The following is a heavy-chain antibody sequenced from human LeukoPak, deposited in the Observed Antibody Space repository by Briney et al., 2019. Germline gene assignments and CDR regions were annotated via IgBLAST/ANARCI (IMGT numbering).Heavy chain of an antibody. D-gene: IGHD3-10*02. CDR2: ISGSGNRA. CDR1: RFTFSTYG. V-gene: IGHV3-23*01. CDR3: AELGITMIGGV. Sequence: PGGSLRLSCAASRFTFSTYGVNWVRQTPGKGLEWVSAISGSGNRAYHADSVKGRFTISRDNAKNSLYLQMNSLRAEDTAVYYCAELGITMIGGVWGKGTTVTISS. J-gene: IGHJ6*04.